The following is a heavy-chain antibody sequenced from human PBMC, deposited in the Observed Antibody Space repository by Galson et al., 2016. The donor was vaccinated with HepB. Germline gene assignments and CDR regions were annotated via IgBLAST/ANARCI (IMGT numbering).Heavy chain of an antibody. CDR1: GYTFPNYP. J-gene: IGHJ6*02. CDR3: ARELEQWPLMDV. CDR2: ISGYTDNT. Sequence: SVKVSCKASGYTFPNYPMHWVRQAPGQRLEWMGWISGYTDNTKYSQKFQGRVTITRDTSANTVYMELTSLTSEDTAVYYCARELEQWPLMDVWGQGTTVTVSS. V-gene: IGHV1-3*01. D-gene: IGHD6-19*01.